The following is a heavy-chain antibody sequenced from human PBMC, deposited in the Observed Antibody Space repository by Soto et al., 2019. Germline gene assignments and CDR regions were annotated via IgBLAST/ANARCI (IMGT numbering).Heavy chain of an antibody. CDR2: ISSSSSTI. D-gene: IGHD2-15*01. Sequence: PGGSLRLSCAASGFTFSSYSMNWVRQAPGKGLEWVSYISSSSSTIYYADSVKGRFTISRDNAENSLYLQMNSLRAEDTAVYYCARDSAVAATGSYFDYWGQGTLVTVSS. J-gene: IGHJ4*02. CDR1: GFTFSSYS. V-gene: IGHV3-48*01. CDR3: ARDSAVAATGSYFDY.